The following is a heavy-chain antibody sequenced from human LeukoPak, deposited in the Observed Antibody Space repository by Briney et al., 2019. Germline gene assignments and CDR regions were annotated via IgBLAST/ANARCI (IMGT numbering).Heavy chain of an antibody. CDR1: GGSISSSSYY. CDR3: ARGYYDSSGYIADAFDI. Sequence: SETLSLTCTVSGGSISSSSYYWGWIRQPPGKGLEWIGSIYYSGSTYYNPPLKSRVTISVDTSKNQFSLKLSSVTAADTAVYYCARGYYDSSGYIADAFDIWGQGTMVTVSS. D-gene: IGHD3-22*01. J-gene: IGHJ3*02. CDR2: IYYSGST. V-gene: IGHV4-39*07.